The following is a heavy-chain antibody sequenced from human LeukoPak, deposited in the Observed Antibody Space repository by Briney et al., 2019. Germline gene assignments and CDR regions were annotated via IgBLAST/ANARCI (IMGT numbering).Heavy chain of an antibody. Sequence: GSLRLSCAASGFTFSSYGMHWVRQAPGKGLEWVAVIWYDGSNKYYADSVKGRFTISRDNSKNTLYLQMNSLRAEDTAVYYCARQGWGGNYFDYWGQGTLVTVSS. J-gene: IGHJ4*02. V-gene: IGHV3-33*01. CDR1: GFTFSSYG. CDR2: IWYDGSNK. D-gene: IGHD3-16*01. CDR3: ARQGWGGNYFDY.